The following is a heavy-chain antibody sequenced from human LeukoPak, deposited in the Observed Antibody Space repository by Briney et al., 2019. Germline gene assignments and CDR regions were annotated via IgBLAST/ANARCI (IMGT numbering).Heavy chain of an antibody. D-gene: IGHD2-2*01. Sequence: SQTLSLTCTVSGGSISSGDYYWCWIRQPPGKGLEWIGYIYYSGSTYYNPSLKSRVTISVHTSKNQFSLKLSSVTAADTAVYYCARALCSSTSCYWFDHWGQGTLVTVSS. CDR3: ARALCSSTSCYWFDH. CDR1: GGSISSGDYY. CDR2: IYYSGST. V-gene: IGHV4-30-4*01. J-gene: IGHJ5*02.